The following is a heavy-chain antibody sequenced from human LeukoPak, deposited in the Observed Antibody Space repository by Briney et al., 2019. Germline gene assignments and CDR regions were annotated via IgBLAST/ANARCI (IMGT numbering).Heavy chain of an antibody. CDR1: GGSFSGYY. Sequence: SETLSLTCAVYGGSFSGYYWSWIRQHPGKGLEWLGYIYYSGTTYYNPSLKSRVTFSVDTSKNQFSLKLNPVTAADTALYYCARGTTDGYSYGRFDYWGQGTLVTVSS. J-gene: IGHJ4*02. V-gene: IGHV4-31*11. CDR3: ARGTTDGYSYGRFDY. CDR2: IYYSGTT. D-gene: IGHD5-18*01.